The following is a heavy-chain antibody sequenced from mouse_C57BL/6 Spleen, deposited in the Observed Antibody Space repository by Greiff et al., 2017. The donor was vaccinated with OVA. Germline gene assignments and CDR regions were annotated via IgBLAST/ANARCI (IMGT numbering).Heavy chain of an antibody. Sequence: VQLQQSGPELVKPGASVKISCKASGYSFTGYYMNWVKQSPEKSLEWIGEINPSTGGTTYNQKFKAKATLTVDKSSSTAYMQLKSLTSEDSAVYYCARNRGYFDYWGQGITLTVSS. V-gene: IGHV1-42*01. CDR1: GYSFTGYY. CDR2: INPSTGGT. CDR3: ARNRGYFDY. J-gene: IGHJ2*01.